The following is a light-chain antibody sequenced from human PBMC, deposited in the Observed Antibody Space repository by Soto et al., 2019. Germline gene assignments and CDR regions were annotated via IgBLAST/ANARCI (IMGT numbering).Light chain of an antibody. Sequence: DIQMTQSPSTLPASVGDRVTITCRASQSISNWLAWYQQKPGTAPKLLIYHASTLESGVPSRFSGSGSGTDFTLTISRLEPEDFAVYHCQQYGASPWTFGQGTKVDIK. V-gene: IGKV1-5*01. J-gene: IGKJ1*01. CDR1: QSISNW. CDR2: HAS. CDR3: QQYGASPWT.